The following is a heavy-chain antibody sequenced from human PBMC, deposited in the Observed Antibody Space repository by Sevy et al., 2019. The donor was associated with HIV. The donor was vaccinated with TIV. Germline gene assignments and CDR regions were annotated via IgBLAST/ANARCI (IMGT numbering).Heavy chain of an antibody. Sequence: SLRLSCAASGFPFNDHAMHWVRQVPGKGLEWVSGVSWNSRYIGYADSVKGRFTISRDNARHFLYLEMNSLIPEDTALYYCAKDINRGCDGVNCYSYYYYFYGLDVWGQGTTVTVSS. D-gene: IGHD2-21*01. V-gene: IGHV3-9*01. CDR2: VSWNSRYI. CDR1: GFPFNDHA. J-gene: IGHJ6*02. CDR3: AKDINRGCDGVNCYSYYYYFYGLDV.